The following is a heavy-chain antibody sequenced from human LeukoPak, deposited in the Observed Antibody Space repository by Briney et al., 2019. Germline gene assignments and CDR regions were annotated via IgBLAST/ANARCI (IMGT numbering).Heavy chain of an antibody. J-gene: IGHJ5*02. V-gene: IGHV4-59*11. Sequence: SETLSLTCTVSGGSTTSHYWSWLRQLPGKGLEWIGNINYSGSTNYNPSLESRVTISQDTSKNQFSLKLSSVTAADTAFYYCARGRESTGSITGTTFRFDPWGQGTLVTVSS. CDR2: INYSGST. CDR1: GGSTTSHY. D-gene: IGHD1-7*01. CDR3: ARGRESTGSITGTTFRFDP.